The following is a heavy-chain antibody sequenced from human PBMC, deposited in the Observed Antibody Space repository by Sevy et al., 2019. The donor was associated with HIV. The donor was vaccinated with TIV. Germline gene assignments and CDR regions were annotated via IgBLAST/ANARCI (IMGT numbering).Heavy chain of an antibody. CDR3: AKALRSTATNYYYYDMDV. D-gene: IGHD2-2*01. CDR2: ISGSGGGT. CDR1: GFTFITYA. Sequence: GGSPRLSCAASGFTFITYAMSWVRQAPGKGLEWVSTISGSGGGTYYADSVKGRFTISRDNSKNTLYLQMNSLRAEDMAVYYCAKALRSTATNYYYYDMDVWGRGTTVTVSS. V-gene: IGHV3-23*01. J-gene: IGHJ6*03.